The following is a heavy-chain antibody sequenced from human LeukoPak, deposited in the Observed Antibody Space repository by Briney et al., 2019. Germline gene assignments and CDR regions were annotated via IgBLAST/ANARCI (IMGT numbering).Heavy chain of an antibody. Sequence: PSETLSLTCAVSGASLDSGDYYWGWIRQSPGKGLEWIGEINHSGSTNYNPSLKSRVTISVDTSKNQFSLKLSSVTAADTAVYYCARGVSSSSRYYYDSSGSYYYYMDVWGKGTTVTVSS. J-gene: IGHJ6*03. V-gene: IGHV4-34*01. CDR3: ARGVSSSSRYYYDSSGSYYYYMDV. CDR2: INHSGST. CDR1: GASLDSGDYY. D-gene: IGHD3-22*01.